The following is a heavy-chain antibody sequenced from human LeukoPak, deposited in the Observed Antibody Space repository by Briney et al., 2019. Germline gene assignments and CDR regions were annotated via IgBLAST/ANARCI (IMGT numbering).Heavy chain of an antibody. CDR3: ARAARDQGWFAP. CDR1: GGSISNYY. V-gene: IGHV4-59*01. CDR2: ISYSGST. Sequence: PSETLSLTCTVSGGSISNYYWSWIRQPPGKGLEWIGYISYSGSTNYNPSLRSRVTISVDTSKNQFSLKLSSVTAADTAVYYCARAARDQGWFAPWGQGTLVTVSS. J-gene: IGHJ5*02.